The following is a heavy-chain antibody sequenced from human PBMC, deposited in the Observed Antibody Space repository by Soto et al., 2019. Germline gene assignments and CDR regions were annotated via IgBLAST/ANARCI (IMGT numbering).Heavy chain of an antibody. V-gene: IGHV5-51*01. Sequence: GESLKISCKGSGYSFTSYWIGWVRQMPGKGLEWMGIIYPGDSDTRYSPSFQGQVTISADKSISTAYLQGSSLKASDTAMYYCARRGRDEGNAFDIWGQGTMVTVSS. D-gene: IGHD3-16*01. CDR2: IYPGDSDT. CDR3: ARRGRDEGNAFDI. J-gene: IGHJ3*02. CDR1: GYSFTSYW.